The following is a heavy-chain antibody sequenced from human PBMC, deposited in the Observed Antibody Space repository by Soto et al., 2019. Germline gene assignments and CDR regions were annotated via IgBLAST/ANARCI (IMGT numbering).Heavy chain of an antibody. CDR2: IYSGGST. J-gene: IGHJ4*02. V-gene: IGHV3-66*01. CDR3: ARAPGGSSSDY. Sequence: GGSLRLSCAASGFTVSSNYMSWVRQAPGKGLEWVSVIYSGGSTYYADSVKGRFTISRDNSKNTLYLQMNSLRAEDTAVYYCARAPGGSSSDYWGQGTLVTVSS. D-gene: IGHD6-6*01. CDR1: GFTVSSNY.